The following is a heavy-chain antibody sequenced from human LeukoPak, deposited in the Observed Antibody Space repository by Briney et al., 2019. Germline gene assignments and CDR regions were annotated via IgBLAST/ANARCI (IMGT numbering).Heavy chain of an antibody. J-gene: IGHJ6*03. CDR2: INHSGST. D-gene: IGHD3-3*01. CDR3: ARRFFYYYYMDV. Sequence: PSETLSLTCAVYGGSFSGYYWSWIRQPPGKGLEWIGEINHSGSTNYNPSLKSRVTISVDTSKNQFSLKLSSVTAADTAMYYCARRFFYYYYMDVWGKGTTVTVSS. CDR1: GGSFSGYY. V-gene: IGHV4-34*01.